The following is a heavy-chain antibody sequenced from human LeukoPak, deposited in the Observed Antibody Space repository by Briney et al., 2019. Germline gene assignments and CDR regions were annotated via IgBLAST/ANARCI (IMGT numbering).Heavy chain of an antibody. Sequence: GGSLRLSCAASGFTFSSYWMHWVRQAPGKGLVWVSRINSDGSSTSYADSVKGRFTISRDNAKNTLYLQMNSLRAEDTAVYYGARGGPEWELLPSDYWGQGPLVTVSS. D-gene: IGHD1-26*01. J-gene: IGHJ4*02. CDR3: ARGGPEWELLPSDY. CDR1: GFTFSSYW. CDR2: INSDGSST. V-gene: IGHV3-74*01.